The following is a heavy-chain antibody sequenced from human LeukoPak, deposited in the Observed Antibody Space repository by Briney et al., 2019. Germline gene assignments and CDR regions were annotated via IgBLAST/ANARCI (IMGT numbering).Heavy chain of an antibody. CDR3: ARHVWGYYGSGRGPNWFDP. D-gene: IGHD3-10*01. J-gene: IGHJ5*02. CDR2: IYYSGST. Sequence: SETLSLTCTVSGGSISSSSYYWGWIRQPPGKGLEWIGSIYYSGSTYYNPSLKSRVTISVDTSKNQFSLKLSSVTAADTAVYYCARHVWGYYGSGRGPNWFDPWGQGTLVTVSS. CDR1: GGSISSSSYY. V-gene: IGHV4-39*01.